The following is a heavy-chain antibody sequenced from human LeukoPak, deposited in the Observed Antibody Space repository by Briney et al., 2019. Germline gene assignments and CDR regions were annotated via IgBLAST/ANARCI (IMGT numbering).Heavy chain of an antibody. Sequence: SETLSLTCAVYGGSFSGYYWTWIRQPPGKGLEWIGEINHSGYTKYNPSLKSRVTISADTSENQFSLKLSSVTAADTAVYYCARHDLADLGSRSPTLDPWGQGTLVTVSS. D-gene: IGHD3-10*01. J-gene: IGHJ5*02. CDR3: ARHDLADLGSRSPTLDP. CDR2: INHSGYT. CDR1: GGSFSGYY. V-gene: IGHV4-34*01.